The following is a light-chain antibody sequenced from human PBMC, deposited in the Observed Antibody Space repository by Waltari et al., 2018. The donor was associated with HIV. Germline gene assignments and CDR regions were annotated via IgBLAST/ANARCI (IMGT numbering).Light chain of an antibody. CDR1: SSNIGRTS. Sequence: QSVLTQPPSASATPGQRVTISCSGSSSNIGRTSVNWYQQLPGTAPKVFIHSNNQRPSGVPDRFSCSRSGTSASLAISGLQSEDEADYYCSAWDDSLKGHVFGGGTKLTVL. V-gene: IGLV1-44*01. CDR3: SAWDDSLKGHV. CDR2: SNN. J-gene: IGLJ3*02.